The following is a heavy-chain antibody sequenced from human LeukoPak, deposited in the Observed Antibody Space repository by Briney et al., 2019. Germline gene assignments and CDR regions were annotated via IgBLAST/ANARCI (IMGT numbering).Heavy chain of an antibody. CDR3: ARVRSFYYYYMDV. Sequence: SETLSLTCTVSGDSISSTSHYWGWIRQPPGKGLEWIGSIYYSGSTYYNPSLKSRVTISVDTSKNQFSLKLSSVTAADTAVYYCARVRSFYYYYMDVWGTGTTVTVSS. CDR2: IYYSGST. CDR1: GDSISSTSHY. D-gene: IGHD3-3*01. J-gene: IGHJ6*03. V-gene: IGHV4-39*07.